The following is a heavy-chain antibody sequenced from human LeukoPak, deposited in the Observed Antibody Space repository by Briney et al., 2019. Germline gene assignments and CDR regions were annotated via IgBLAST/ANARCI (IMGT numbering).Heavy chain of an antibody. V-gene: IGHV1-2*02. D-gene: IGHD3-22*01. CDR1: GYTFTGYY. CDR3: AREGMPSGYGPYYYDSSGYYRYYFDY. J-gene: IGHJ4*02. Sequence: GASVKVSCKASGYTFTGYYMHWVRQAPGQGLEWMGCINPNSGGTNYAQKFQSRVTMTRDTSISTAYMQLSRLRSDDTAVYYCAREGMPSGYGPYYYDSSGYYRYYFDYWGQGTLVTVSS. CDR2: INPNSGGT.